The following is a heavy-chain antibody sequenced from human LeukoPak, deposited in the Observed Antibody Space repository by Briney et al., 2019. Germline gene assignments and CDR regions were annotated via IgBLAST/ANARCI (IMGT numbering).Heavy chain of an antibody. D-gene: IGHD5-12*01. CDR2: MNPNSGNT. Sequence: ASVTVSCKASGYTFTSYDINWVRQATGQGLEWMGWMNPNSGNTGYAQKFRGRVTMTRNTSISTAYMELSSLRSEDTAVYHCARGRGVATKRDWFDPWGQGTLVTVSS. J-gene: IGHJ5*02. CDR1: GYTFTSYD. V-gene: IGHV1-8*01. CDR3: ARGRGVATKRDWFDP.